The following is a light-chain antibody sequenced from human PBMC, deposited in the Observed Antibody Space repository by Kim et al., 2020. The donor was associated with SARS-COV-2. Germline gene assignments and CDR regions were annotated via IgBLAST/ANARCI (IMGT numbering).Light chain of an antibody. CDR3: QQYNNWPPSNT. J-gene: IGKJ5*01. V-gene: IGKV3-15*01. Sequence: EIVMTQSPATLSVSPGERATLSCRASQSVSSNLDWYQQKPCQAPRLLIYGASTRATGIPARFSVSGSGTEFTLTISSLQSEDFAVYYCQQYNNWPPSNTFGQGTRLEIK. CDR2: GAS. CDR1: QSVSSN.